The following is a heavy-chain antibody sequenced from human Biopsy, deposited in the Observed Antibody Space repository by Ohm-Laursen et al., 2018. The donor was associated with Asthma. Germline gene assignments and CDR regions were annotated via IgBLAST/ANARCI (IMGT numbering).Heavy chain of an antibody. CDR1: GDSFSNYA. CDR3: ARGYSGSDRIVYYYSGLEV. V-gene: IGHV1-69*13. D-gene: IGHD5-12*01. Sequence: EASVKVPCKSSGDSFSNYAISWVRQAPGQGLEWMGGLIPVLGTPDHAQMFEGRVTITADESTSTAYMELSSLSSEDTAVYYCARGYSGSDRIVYYYSGLEVWGQGTTVNVSS. J-gene: IGHJ6*02. CDR2: LIPVLGTP.